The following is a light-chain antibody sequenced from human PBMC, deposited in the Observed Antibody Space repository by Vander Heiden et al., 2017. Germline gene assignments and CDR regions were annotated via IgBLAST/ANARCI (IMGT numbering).Light chain of an antibody. CDR2: DVS. V-gene: IGLV2-11*01. J-gene: IGLJ1*01. CDR3: CSYAGSYTYV. Sequence: QSAMTQPRSVSGSPGQLVTISCIGISSDVGGYNYVSWYKQHPGKAPTLMICDVSKRPSRVPDRFSGSKSGNTASLTISGLQAEDEADYYCCSYAGSYTYVFGTGTKVTVL. CDR1: SSDVGGYNY.